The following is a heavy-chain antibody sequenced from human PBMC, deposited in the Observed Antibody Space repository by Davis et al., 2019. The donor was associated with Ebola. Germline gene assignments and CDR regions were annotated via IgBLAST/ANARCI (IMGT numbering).Heavy chain of an antibody. D-gene: IGHD5-18*01. J-gene: IGHJ4*02. CDR2: ISSNGGST. CDR3: VRPSYGLYYFDY. V-gene: IGHV3-64D*08. CDR1: GFTFSSYA. Sequence: GESLKISCSASGFTFSSYAMHWVRQAPGKGLEYVSAISSNGGSTYYADSVKGRFTISRDNSKNTLYLQMSSLRAEDTAVYYCVRPSYGLYYFDYWGQGTLVTVSS.